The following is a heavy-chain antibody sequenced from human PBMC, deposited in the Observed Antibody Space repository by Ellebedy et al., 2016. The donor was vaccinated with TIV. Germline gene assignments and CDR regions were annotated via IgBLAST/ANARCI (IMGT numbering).Heavy chain of an antibody. CDR1: GYTFTSYG. CDR2: ISAYNGNT. Sequence: AASVKVSCKASGYTFTSYGISWVRQPPGQGLEWMGGISAYNGNTNYAQKFQGRVPMTRYTSTNTVSMELSSLRADDTAVYYCARDRLSGHGGGGVDVWGQGTTVTVSS. J-gene: IGHJ6*02. CDR3: ARDRLSGHGGGGVDV. D-gene: IGHD3-10*01. V-gene: IGHV1-18*04.